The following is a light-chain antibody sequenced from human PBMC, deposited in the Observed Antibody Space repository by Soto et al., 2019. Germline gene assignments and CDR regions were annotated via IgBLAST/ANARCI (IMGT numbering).Light chain of an antibody. CDR2: GAS. V-gene: IGKV3-20*01. J-gene: IGKJ1*01. CDR1: QSVSSSY. Sequence: EIVLTQSPGTLSLSPGERATLSCRASQSVSSSYLAWYQQRPGQAPRLLIYGASSRATGIPDRFSGSGSGTDFTLIISRLEPEDFAVYYWQQYSSASWTFGQGTKVEIK. CDR3: QQYSSASWT.